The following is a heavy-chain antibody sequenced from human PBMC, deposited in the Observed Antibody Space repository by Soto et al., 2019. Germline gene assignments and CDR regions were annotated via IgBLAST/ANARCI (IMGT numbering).Heavy chain of an antibody. Sequence: QVQLVQSGAEVKKPGSSVKVSCKASGGTFSSYTISWVRQAPGQGLAWMGRIIPILGIANYAQKFQGRVAIAADKSTSTAYMELSSLRSEDTAVYYCAREKYYYDSSGYPAYWFDPWGQGTLVTVSS. D-gene: IGHD3-22*01. V-gene: IGHV1-69*08. CDR1: GGTFSSYT. J-gene: IGHJ5*02. CDR3: AREKYYYDSSGYPAYWFDP. CDR2: IIPILGIA.